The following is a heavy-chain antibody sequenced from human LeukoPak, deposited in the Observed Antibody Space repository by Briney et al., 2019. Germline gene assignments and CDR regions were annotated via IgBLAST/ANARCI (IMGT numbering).Heavy chain of an antibody. Sequence: GGSLRLSCAASGFTFSSYGMSWVRQAPGKGLEWVSAISGSGGSTYYADSVKGRFTISRDNSKNTLYLQMNSLRAEDTAVYYCAKVPTSWIQLWLFDYWGQGTLVTVSS. V-gene: IGHV3-23*01. D-gene: IGHD5-18*01. CDR1: GFTFSSYG. CDR2: ISGSGGST. J-gene: IGHJ4*02. CDR3: AKVPTSWIQLWLFDY.